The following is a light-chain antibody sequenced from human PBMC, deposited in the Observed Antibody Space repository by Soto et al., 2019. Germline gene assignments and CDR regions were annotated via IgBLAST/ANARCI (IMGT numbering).Light chain of an antibody. V-gene: IGKV3-15*01. CDR3: LQYDYLPPWT. CDR2: GAS. CDR1: QSINSN. Sequence: DIVMTQSPAILSVSPGERVTLSCRASQSINSNLAWYQQKPGQAPRLLIYGASTRAADIPARFSGSGSGTEFTLTISSLQSEDFAVYSCLQYDYLPPWTFGQGTKVEIK. J-gene: IGKJ1*01.